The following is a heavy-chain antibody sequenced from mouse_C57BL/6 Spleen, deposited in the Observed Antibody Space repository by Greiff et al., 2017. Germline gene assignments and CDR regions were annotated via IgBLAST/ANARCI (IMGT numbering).Heavy chain of an antibody. D-gene: IGHD2-4*01. Sequence: EVKLVESGGDLVKPGGSLKLSCAASGFTFSSYGMSWVRQTPDKRLEWVATISSGGSYTYYPDSVKGRFTISRDNAKNTLYLQMSSLKSEDTAMYYCARDYDERYFDVWGTGTTVTVSS. CDR3: ARDYDERYFDV. V-gene: IGHV5-6*02. CDR2: ISSGGSYT. CDR1: GFTFSSYG. J-gene: IGHJ1*03.